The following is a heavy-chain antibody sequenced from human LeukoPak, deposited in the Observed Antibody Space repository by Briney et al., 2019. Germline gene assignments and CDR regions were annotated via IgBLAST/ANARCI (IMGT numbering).Heavy chain of an antibody. CDR2: IIPIFGTA. D-gene: IGHD6-19*01. Sequence: SVKVSCKASGGTFSSYAISWVRQAPGQGLEWMGGIIPIFGTANYAQKFQGRVTITTDESTSTAYMELSSLRSEGTAVYYCARDSRIAVAGPFDYWGQGTLVTVSS. CDR3: ARDSRIAVAGPFDY. CDR1: GGTFSSYA. J-gene: IGHJ4*02. V-gene: IGHV1-69*05.